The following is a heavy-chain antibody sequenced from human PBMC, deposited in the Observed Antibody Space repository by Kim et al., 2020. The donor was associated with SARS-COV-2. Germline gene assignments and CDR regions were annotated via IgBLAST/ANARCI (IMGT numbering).Heavy chain of an antibody. CDR3: ARARVGSSGWYY. Sequence: YHPSLKSRVTLSVDTSKNQFSLKLSSVTAADTAVYYCARARVGSSGWYYWGQGTLVTVSS. J-gene: IGHJ4*02. V-gene: IGHV4-34*01. D-gene: IGHD6-19*01.